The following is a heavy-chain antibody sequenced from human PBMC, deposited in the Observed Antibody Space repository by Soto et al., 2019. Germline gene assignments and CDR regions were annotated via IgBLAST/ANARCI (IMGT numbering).Heavy chain of an antibody. CDR3: ARDSPRAVAKKAVAGTTQYYGMDV. Sequence: QVQLVESGGGVVQPGRSLRLSCAASGFTFSSYGMHWVRQAPGKGLEWVAVIWYDGSNKYYADSVKGRFTISRDNSKNTLYLQMNSLRAEDTAVYYCARDSPRAVAKKAVAGTTQYYGMDVWGQGTTVTVCS. V-gene: IGHV3-33*01. D-gene: IGHD6-19*01. J-gene: IGHJ6*02. CDR2: IWYDGSNK. CDR1: GFTFSSYG.